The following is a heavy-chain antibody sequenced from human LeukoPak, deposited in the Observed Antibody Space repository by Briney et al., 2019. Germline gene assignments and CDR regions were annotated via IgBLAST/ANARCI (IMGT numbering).Heavy chain of an antibody. J-gene: IGHJ4*02. CDR2: ISSSSSYI. Sequence: GGSLRLSCAASGFTFSSYSMNWVRQAPGKGLEWVSSISSSSSYIYYADSVKGRFAISRDNAKNSLYLQMNSLRAEDTAVYYCATRLNNWNDLFDYWGQGTLVTVSS. D-gene: IGHD1-20*01. V-gene: IGHV3-21*01. CDR3: ATRLNNWNDLFDY. CDR1: GFTFSSYS.